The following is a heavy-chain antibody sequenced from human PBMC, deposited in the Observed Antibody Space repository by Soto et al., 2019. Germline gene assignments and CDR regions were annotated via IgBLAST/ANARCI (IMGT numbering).Heavy chain of an antibody. V-gene: IGHV3-74*01. Sequence: GGSLRLSCVASGFSFSRYWMHWVRQAPGKGLEWVSRIKSDGTSTSYADSVKGRFTISRDNAKNTPYLQMDNLRAEDTAVYYCAREGLDTAGFFDIWGQGTMVTVSS. CDR1: GFSFSRYW. CDR2: IKSDGTST. J-gene: IGHJ3*02. CDR3: AREGLDTAGFFDI. D-gene: IGHD6-13*01.